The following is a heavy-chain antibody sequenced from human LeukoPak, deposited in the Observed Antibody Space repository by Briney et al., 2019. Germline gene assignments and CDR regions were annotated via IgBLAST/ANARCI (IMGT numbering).Heavy chain of an antibody. CDR2: INHSGST. Sequence: PSQTLSLTCTVSGGSISSGSYYWSWIRQPPGKGLEWIGEINHSGSTNYNPSLKSRVTISVDTSKNQFSLKLSSVTAADTAVYYCARGRGSTHHVLRFLEWPITFDYWGQGTLVTVSS. V-gene: IGHV4-39*07. J-gene: IGHJ4*02. CDR3: ARGRGSTHHVLRFLEWPITFDY. D-gene: IGHD3-3*01. CDR1: GGSISSGSYY.